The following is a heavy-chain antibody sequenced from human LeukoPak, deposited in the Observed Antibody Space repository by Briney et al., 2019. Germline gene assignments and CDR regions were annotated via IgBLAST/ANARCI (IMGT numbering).Heavy chain of an antibody. V-gene: IGHV3-30-3*01. Sequence: GGTLRLSCAASGFTFSSYAMHWVRQAPGKGLEWVAVISYDGSNKYYADSVKGRFTISRDNSKNTLYLQMNSLRAEDTAVYYCARSAVVGATPFDYWGQGTLVTISS. D-gene: IGHD1-26*01. J-gene: IGHJ4*02. CDR2: ISYDGSNK. CDR3: ARSAVVGATPFDY. CDR1: GFTFSSYA.